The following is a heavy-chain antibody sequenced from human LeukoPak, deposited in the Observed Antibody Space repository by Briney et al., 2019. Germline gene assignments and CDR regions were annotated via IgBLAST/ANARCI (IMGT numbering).Heavy chain of an antibody. J-gene: IGHJ5*02. Sequence: SETLSLTCTVSGGSISSGGYYWSWIRQHPGKGLEWIGYIYYSGSTNYNPSLKSRVTISVDTSKNQFSLKLSSVTAADTAVYYCARHPHFSIAARPENGWFDPWGQGTLVTVSS. CDR1: GGSISSGGYY. D-gene: IGHD6-6*01. CDR3: ARHPHFSIAARPENGWFDP. V-gene: IGHV4-61*08. CDR2: IYYSGST.